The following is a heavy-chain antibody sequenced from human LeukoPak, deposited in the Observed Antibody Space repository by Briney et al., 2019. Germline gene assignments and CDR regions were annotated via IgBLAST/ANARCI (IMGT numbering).Heavy chain of an antibody. CDR2: INPNSGGT. CDR1: GHTFTGHY. D-gene: IGHD1-26*01. CDR3: ARDHSRRVVGATIGRWSAFDI. V-gene: IGHV1-2*02. Sequence: GASVKVSCKASGHTFTGHYIHWVRQAPGQGLEWMGWINPNSGGTNYAQKFQGRVTMTRDTSIFTAYMDLSRLTSDDTAVYYCARDHSRRVVGATIGRWSAFDIWGQGTMVTVSS. J-gene: IGHJ3*02.